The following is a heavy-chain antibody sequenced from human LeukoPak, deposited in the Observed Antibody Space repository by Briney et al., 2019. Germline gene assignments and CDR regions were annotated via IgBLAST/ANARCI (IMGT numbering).Heavy chain of an antibody. CDR3: ARETSQKGAHYMDV. CDR1: GGSISTYY. J-gene: IGHJ6*03. D-gene: IGHD3-16*01. V-gene: IGHV4-59*01. Sequence: SETQSLTCTVSGGSISTYYWNWIRQPPGKGLEWIGYIYYSGSTNYNPSLKSRVTISVDTSKNQFSLKLSSVTAADTAVYYCARETSQKGAHYMDVWGKGTTVTISS. CDR2: IYYSGST.